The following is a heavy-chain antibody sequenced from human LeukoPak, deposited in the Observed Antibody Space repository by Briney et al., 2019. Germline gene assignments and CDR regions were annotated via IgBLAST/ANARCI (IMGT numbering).Heavy chain of an antibody. J-gene: IGHJ3*02. CDR1: GFTFSTYG. D-gene: IGHD1-26*01. V-gene: IGHV3-23*01. Sequence: QPGGSLRLSCAASGFTFSTYGMGWVRQAPGKGLEWVSSITGSGGTTYSADSLKGRFTISRDNSKNTLYLQMNSLRAEDTAVYYCARDEVGATKGSADAFDIWGQGTMVTVSS. CDR2: ITGSGGTT. CDR3: ARDEVGATKGSADAFDI.